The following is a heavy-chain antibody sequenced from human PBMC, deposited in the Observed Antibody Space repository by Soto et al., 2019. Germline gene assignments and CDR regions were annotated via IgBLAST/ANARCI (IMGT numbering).Heavy chain of an antibody. Sequence: GGSLRLSCAASGFTFSSYSMNWVRQAPGKGLEWVSYISSSSSTIYYADSVKGRFTISRDNAKNSLYLQMNSLRDEDTAVYYCARIPYYYGSGSEVFDYWGQGTLVTVSS. J-gene: IGHJ4*02. CDR2: ISSSSSTI. CDR3: ARIPYYYGSGSEVFDY. D-gene: IGHD3-10*01. V-gene: IGHV3-48*02. CDR1: GFTFSSYS.